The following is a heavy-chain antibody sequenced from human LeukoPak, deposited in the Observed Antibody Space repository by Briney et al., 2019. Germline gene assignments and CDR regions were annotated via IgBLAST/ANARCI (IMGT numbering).Heavy chain of an antibody. D-gene: IGHD3-10*01. V-gene: IGHV3-48*04. Sequence: PGGSLRLSCAASGFTFSSYSMNWVRQAPGKGLEWVSYISSSSSTIYYADSVKGRFTISRDNAKNSLYLQMNSLRAEDTAVYYCARDKSITINGAFDIWGQGTMVTVSS. J-gene: IGHJ3*02. CDR3: ARDKSITINGAFDI. CDR1: GFTFSSYS. CDR2: ISSSSSTI.